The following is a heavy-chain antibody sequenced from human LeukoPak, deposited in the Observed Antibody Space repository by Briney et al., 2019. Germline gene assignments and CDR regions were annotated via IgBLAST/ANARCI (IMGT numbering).Heavy chain of an antibody. J-gene: IGHJ6*03. Sequence: PSETLSLTCTVSGGSISTYYWTWIRQPPGKGLEWIGYIYYTGSTNYNPSLKSRVTISVDTSKNQFSLSLNSVTAADTAVYYCARGRPDYYYYYMDVWGKGTTVTVSS. CDR3: ARGRPDYYYYYMDV. CDR1: GGSISTYY. V-gene: IGHV4-59*01. D-gene: IGHD6-6*01. CDR2: IYYTGST.